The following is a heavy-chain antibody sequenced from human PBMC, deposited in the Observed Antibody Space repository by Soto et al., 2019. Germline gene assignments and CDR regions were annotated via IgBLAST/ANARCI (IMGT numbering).Heavy chain of an antibody. D-gene: IGHD3-16*02. CDR3: AKAALSPHCGMDV. Sequence: PGGSLRLSCAASGFTFSSYGMHWVRQAPGKGLEWVAVISYDGSNKYYADSVKGRFTISRDNSKNTLYLQMNSLRAEDTAVYYCAKAALSPHCGMDVWGQGTTVTVSS. CDR2: ISYDGSNK. CDR1: GFTFSSYG. J-gene: IGHJ6*02. V-gene: IGHV3-30*18.